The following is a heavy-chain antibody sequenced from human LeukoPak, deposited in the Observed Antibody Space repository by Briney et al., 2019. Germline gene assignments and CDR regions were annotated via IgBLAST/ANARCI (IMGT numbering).Heavy chain of an antibody. CDR3: ARVRDTMVRGVIAN. D-gene: IGHD3-10*01. CDR2: INHSGST. V-gene: IGHV4-34*01. J-gene: IGHJ4*02. CDR1: GGSFSGYY. Sequence: SETLSLTCAVYGGSFSGYYWSWIRQPPGKGLEWIGEINHSGSTNYNPSLKSRATISVDTSKNQFSLKLSSVTAADTAVYYCARVRDTMVRGVIANWGQGTLVTVSS.